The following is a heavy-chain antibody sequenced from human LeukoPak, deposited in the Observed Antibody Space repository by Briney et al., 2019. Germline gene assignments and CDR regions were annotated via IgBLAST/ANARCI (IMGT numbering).Heavy chain of an antibody. J-gene: IGHJ3*02. D-gene: IGHD5-24*01. V-gene: IGHV1-69*05. CDR1: GVTFSSYA. CDR3: AREGRDGYNRVFDI. CDR2: IIPIFGTA. Sequence: AASVKVSCKASGVTFSSYAISWVRQAPGQGLEWMGGIIPIFGTANYAQKLQGRVTITTDESTSTDYMELSSLRSEDKAVYYCAREGRDGYNRVFDIWGPGTMVTVSS.